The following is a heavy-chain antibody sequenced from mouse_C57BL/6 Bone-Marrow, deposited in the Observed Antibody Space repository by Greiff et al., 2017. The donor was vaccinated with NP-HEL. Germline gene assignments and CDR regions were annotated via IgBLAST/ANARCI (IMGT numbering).Heavy chain of an antibody. J-gene: IGHJ2*01. CDR3: ARDTPSYYGSSYDY. V-gene: IGHV3-6*01. D-gene: IGHD1-1*01. CDR2: ISYDGSN. CDR1: GYSITSGYY. Sequence: EVKLQESGPGLVKPSQSLSLTCSVTGYSITSGYYWNWIRQFPGNKLEWMGYISYDGSNNYNPSLKNRISITRDTSKNQFFLKLNSVTTEDTATYYCARDTPSYYGSSYDYWGQGTTLTVSS.